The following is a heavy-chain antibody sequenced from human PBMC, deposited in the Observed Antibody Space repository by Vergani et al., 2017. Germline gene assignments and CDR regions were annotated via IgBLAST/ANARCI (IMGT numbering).Heavy chain of an antibody. D-gene: IGHD1-14*01. CDR3: ASSLFPIPGPCRY. CDR1: GFTFSSYG. Sequence: QVQLVESGGGVVQPGRSLRLSCAASGFTFSSYGMHWVRQAPGQGLEWMGWINPNSGGTNYAQKFQGRVTMTRDTSISTAYMELSRLRSDDTAVYYCASSLFPIPGPCRYWGQGTLVTVSS. V-gene: IGHV1-2*02. CDR2: INPNSGGT. J-gene: IGHJ4*02.